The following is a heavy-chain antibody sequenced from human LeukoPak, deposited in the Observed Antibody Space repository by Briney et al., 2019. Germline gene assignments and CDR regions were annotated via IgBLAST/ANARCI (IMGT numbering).Heavy chain of an antibody. CDR2: ISSSSSYI. CDR3: AVPDSSSWYFDY. J-gene: IGHJ4*02. V-gene: IGHV3-21*01. Sequence: GGSLRLSCAASGFTFSSYSMNGVRQAPGKGLEWVSSISSSSSYIYYADSVKGRFTISRDNAKNSLYLQMNSLRAEDTAVYYCAVPDSSSWYFDYWGQGTLVTVSS. CDR1: GFTFSSYS. D-gene: IGHD6-13*01.